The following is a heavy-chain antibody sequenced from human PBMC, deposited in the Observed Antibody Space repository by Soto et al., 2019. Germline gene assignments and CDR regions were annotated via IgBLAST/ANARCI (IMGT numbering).Heavy chain of an antibody. D-gene: IGHD2-2*03. CDR3: AKDGSRGGTRSDYFDY. CDR1: GFTFSSYA. CDR2: ISGSGGST. V-gene: IGHV3-23*01. J-gene: IGHJ4*02. Sequence: EVQLLESGGGLVQPGGSLRLSCAASGFTFSSYAMSWVRQAPGKGLEWVSAISGSGGSTYYADSAKGRFTISRDNSKNTLYRQMNSPRAEDTAVYYCAKDGSRGGTRSDYFDYWGQGTLVTVSS.